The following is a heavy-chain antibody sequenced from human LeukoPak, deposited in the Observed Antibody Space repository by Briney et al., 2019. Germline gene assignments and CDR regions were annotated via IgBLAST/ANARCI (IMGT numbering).Heavy chain of an antibody. V-gene: IGHV4-59*01. Sequence: SETLSLTCTVSGDSISSYYWSWIRQPPGKGLEWIGCIYYSGNTNYNPSLKSRVTISTDTSKNQFSLKLSSVTAADTAVYYCARDYAFDIWGQGTMVTVSS. J-gene: IGHJ3*02. CDR1: GDSISSYY. CDR3: ARDYAFDI. CDR2: IYYSGNT.